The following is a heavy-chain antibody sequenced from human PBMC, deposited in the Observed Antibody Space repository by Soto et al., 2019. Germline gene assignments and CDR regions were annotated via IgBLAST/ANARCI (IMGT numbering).Heavy chain of an antibody. D-gene: IGHD2-15*01. CDR3: ARAPMGPGGRRYHLED. Sequence: SVKVSCKASGGTFSSYTISWVRQAPGQGLEWMGRIIPILGIANYAQKFQGRVTITADKSTSTAYMELSSLRSEDTAVYYCARAPMGPGGRRYHLEDRGKGSLVTVPS. J-gene: IGHJ4*02. CDR1: GGTFSSYT. CDR2: IIPILGIA. V-gene: IGHV1-69*02.